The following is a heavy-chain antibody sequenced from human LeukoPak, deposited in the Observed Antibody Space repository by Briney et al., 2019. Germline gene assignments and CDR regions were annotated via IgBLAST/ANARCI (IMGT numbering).Heavy chain of an antibody. D-gene: IGHD3-10*01. CDR2: IYPGDSDT. CDR1: GYSFTSYW. CDR3: ARRGMVRGVYNWFDP. J-gene: IGHJ5*02. Sequence: GESLKISCKGSGYSFTSYWIGWVRQMPGKGLEWMGIIYPGDSDTRYSPSFQGQVTISADKSISTAYLQWSSLKASDTAMYHCARRGMVRGVYNWFDPWGQGTLVTVSS. V-gene: IGHV5-51*01.